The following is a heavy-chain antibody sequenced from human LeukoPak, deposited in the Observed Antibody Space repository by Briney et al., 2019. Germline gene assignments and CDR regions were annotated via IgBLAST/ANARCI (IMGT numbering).Heavy chain of an antibody. V-gene: IGHV4-4*07. CDR3: ARAAVRYYYYYMDV. J-gene: IGHJ6*03. CDR2: IYTSGST. Sequence: SETLSLTCTVSGGSISGYYWSWIRQPAGKGLEWIGRIYTSGSTNYNPSLKSRVTMSVDTSKNQFSLKLSSVTAADTAVYYCARAAVRYYYYYMDVWGKGTTVTVSS. CDR1: GGSISGYY.